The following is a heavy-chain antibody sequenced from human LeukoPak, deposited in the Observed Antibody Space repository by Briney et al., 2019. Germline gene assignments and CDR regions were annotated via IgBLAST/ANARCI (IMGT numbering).Heavy chain of an antibody. CDR2: IFYSGGT. V-gene: IGHV4-59*01. D-gene: IGHD6-13*01. J-gene: IGHJ4*02. CDR3: ARSGIAAAAHFDY. Sequence: SETLSLTCTVSGGSISRYYWSWIRQSPGERLEWIGYIFYSGGTNYNPSLKSRVTISVDPSKNQVSLKLGSVTAADTAVYYCARSGIAAAAHFDYWGQGMLVTVSS. CDR1: GGSISRYY.